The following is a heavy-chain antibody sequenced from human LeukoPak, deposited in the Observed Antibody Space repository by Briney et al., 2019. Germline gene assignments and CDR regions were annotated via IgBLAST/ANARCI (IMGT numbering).Heavy chain of an antibody. CDR3: TTESAYCGGDCYSGY. CDR2: ISYDGSNK. J-gene: IGHJ4*02. CDR1: GFTFSSYA. D-gene: IGHD2-21*02. Sequence: GGSLRLSGAASGFTFSSYAMHWVRQAPGKGLEWVAVISYDGSNKYYADSVKGRFTISRDNSKNTLYLQMNSLKTEDTAVYYCTTESAYCGGDCYSGYWGQGTLVTVSS. V-gene: IGHV3-30*04.